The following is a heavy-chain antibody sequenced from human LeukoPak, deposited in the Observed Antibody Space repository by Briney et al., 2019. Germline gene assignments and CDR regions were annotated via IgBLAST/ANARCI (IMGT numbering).Heavy chain of an antibody. D-gene: IGHD4-11*01. J-gene: IGHJ4*02. CDR2: IYYSGST. CDR3: ARNPPLQYSFDY. V-gene: IGHV4-39*07. CDR1: GGSISSSSYY. Sequence: SETLSLTCTVSGGSISSSSYYWGWIRQPPGKGLEWIGSIYYSGSTYYNPSLKSRVTISVDTSKNQFSLKLSSVTAADTAVYYCARNPPLQYSFDYWGQGTLVTVSS.